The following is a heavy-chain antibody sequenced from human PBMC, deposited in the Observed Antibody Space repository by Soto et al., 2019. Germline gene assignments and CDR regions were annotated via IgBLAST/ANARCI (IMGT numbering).Heavy chain of an antibody. Sequence: GASVKVSCKSSGYTFNVYYMHWVRQVPGQGLEWMGWINPNSGGTKYAQKFQGRVTLTRDTSITTAYMEVSSLKSDDTAVYFCARDRGSTWYIDDYWG. CDR1: GYTFNVYY. CDR3: ARDRGSTWYIDDY. CDR2: INPNSGGT. V-gene: IGHV1-2*02. J-gene: IGHJ4*01. D-gene: IGHD6-13*01.